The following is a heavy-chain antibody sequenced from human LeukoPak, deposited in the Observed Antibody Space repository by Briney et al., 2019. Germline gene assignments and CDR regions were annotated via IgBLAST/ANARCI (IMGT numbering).Heavy chain of an antibody. CDR2: IKHDGTDK. Sequence: PGGSLRLSCAASGFTFSNYWMSWVRQAPGKGLEWVANIKHDGTDKYYVDSVKGRFTISRDNAKNSLFLQMNSLRAEDTAVYYCARPRPGWSSVMPYFDYWGQGTLVTVSS. D-gene: IGHD3-16*01. J-gene: IGHJ4*02. V-gene: IGHV3-7*01. CDR3: ARPRPGWSSVMPYFDY. CDR1: GFTFSNYW.